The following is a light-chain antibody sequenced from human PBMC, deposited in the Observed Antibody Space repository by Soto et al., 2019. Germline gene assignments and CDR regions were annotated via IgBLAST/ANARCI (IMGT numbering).Light chain of an antibody. V-gene: IGKV3-15*01. CDR1: QSVRSY. Sequence: EIVMTQSPATLSVSPGERATLSCGASQSVRSYLAWYQQKPGQAPRLLIHGASTRATGVPARFSGSGSGTELTLTISSLQSEDFAVYYCQQYDKWPQTFGQGTKVDVK. CDR3: QQYDKWPQT. J-gene: IGKJ1*01. CDR2: GAS.